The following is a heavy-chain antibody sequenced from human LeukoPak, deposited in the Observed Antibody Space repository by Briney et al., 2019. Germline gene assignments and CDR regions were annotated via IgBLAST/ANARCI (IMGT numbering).Heavy chain of an antibody. D-gene: IGHD3-9*01. Sequence: GGSLRLSCAASGFTVSSNYMSWVRQAPGKGLEWVSVIYSGGSTYYADSVKGRFTISRDNSKNTLYLQKNSLRAEDTAVYYCARAHPSTIFPHALNWFDPWGQGTLVTVSS. CDR1: GFTVSSNY. CDR2: IYSGGST. V-gene: IGHV3-53*01. J-gene: IGHJ5*02. CDR3: ARAHPSTIFPHALNWFDP.